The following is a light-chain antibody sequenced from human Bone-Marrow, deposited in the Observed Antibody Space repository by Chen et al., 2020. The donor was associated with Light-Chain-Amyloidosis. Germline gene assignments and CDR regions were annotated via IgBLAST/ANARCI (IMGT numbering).Light chain of an antibody. Sequence: DVVMTQTPLSLSVTPGQPASISCKSSQSLLYSNGVTYLYWFLQKPGQPPQLLIYEAFNRFSGVTHRFSGSGSETDFTLKISRLEAEDVGTYYCMQSIHLRTFGQGTKVEIK. J-gene: IGKJ1*01. CDR3: MQSIHLRT. V-gene: IGKV2D-29*01. CDR1: QSLLYSNGVTY. CDR2: EAF.